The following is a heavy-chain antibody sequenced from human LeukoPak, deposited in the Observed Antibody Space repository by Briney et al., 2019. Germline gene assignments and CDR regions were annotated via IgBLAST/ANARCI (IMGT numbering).Heavy chain of an antibody. Sequence: PSKTLPLTCTVPGGSISSYYWSWIRKPPGKGLGWIGYIHYSGTTNYNPSLKSRVTISVDTSKSQFSLKLSSVTASDTAVYYCARVSWFPGTSYYYMDVWGKGATVSVSS. V-gene: IGHV4-59*01. D-gene: IGHD1-1*01. J-gene: IGHJ6*03. CDR3: ARVSWFPGTSYYYMDV. CDR1: GGSISSYY. CDR2: IHYSGTT.